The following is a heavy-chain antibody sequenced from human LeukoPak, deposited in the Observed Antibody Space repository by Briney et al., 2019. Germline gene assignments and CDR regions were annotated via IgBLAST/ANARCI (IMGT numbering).Heavy chain of an antibody. CDR2: IYSGGST. CDR3: ARAEWFGELLVDY. V-gene: IGHV3-53*01. CDR1: GFTVSSNY. D-gene: IGHD3-10*01. Sequence: GGSLRLSCAASGFTVSSNYMSWVRQAPGKGLEWVSVIYSGGSTYYADSVKGRFTISRVNSKNTLYLQMNSLRAEDTAVYYCARAEWFGELLVDYWGQGTLVTVSS. J-gene: IGHJ4*02.